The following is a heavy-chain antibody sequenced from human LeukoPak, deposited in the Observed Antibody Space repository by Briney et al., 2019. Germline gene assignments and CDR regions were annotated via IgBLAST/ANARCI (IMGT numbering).Heavy chain of an antibody. CDR2: ISGSGGST. CDR3: AELGITMIGGV. CDR1: AFTFSSYG. Sequence: GGSLRLTCAASAFTFSSYGMSWVRQAPEKGLEWVSAISGSGGSTYYADSVKGRFTISRDNSKNTLYLQMNSLRAEDTAVYYCAELGITMIGGVWGKGTTVTISS. V-gene: IGHV3-23*01. D-gene: IGHD3-10*02. J-gene: IGHJ6*04.